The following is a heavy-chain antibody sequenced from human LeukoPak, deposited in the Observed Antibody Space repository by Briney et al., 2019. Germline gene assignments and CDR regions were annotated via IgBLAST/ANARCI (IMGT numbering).Heavy chain of an antibody. J-gene: IGHJ5*02. CDR2: IYYSGST. Sequence: SETLSLTCTVSGGSISSYYWSWIRQPPGKGLEWIGYIYYSGSTNYNPSLKSRVTISVDTSKNQFSLKLSSVTAADTVVYYCARGRDDFWSGYHWFDPWGQGTLVTVSS. V-gene: IGHV4-59*01. D-gene: IGHD3-3*01. CDR3: ARGRDDFWSGYHWFDP. CDR1: GGSISSYY.